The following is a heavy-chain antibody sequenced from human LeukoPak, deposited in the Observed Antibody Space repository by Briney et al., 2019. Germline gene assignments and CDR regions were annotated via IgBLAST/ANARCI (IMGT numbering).Heavy chain of an antibody. Sequence: ASVKVSCKASGYTFTSYGISWVRQAPGQGLEWMGWISAYNGNTNYAQKLQGRVTMTTDTSTSTAYMELRSLRSDDTAVYYCARDFPLYGEGRGMDVWGQGTTVTVSS. D-gene: IGHD4-17*01. CDR1: GYTFTSYG. V-gene: IGHV1-18*01. CDR3: ARDFPLYGEGRGMDV. CDR2: ISAYNGNT. J-gene: IGHJ6*02.